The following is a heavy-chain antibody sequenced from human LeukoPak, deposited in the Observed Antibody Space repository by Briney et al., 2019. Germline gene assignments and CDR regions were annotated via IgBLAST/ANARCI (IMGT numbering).Heavy chain of an antibody. V-gene: IGHV3-30-3*01. J-gene: IGHJ4*02. CDR2: ISYDGSNK. CDR3: AREWDGGFDY. Sequence: PGGSLRLSCAASGFAFSDYAMHWVRQAPGKGLEWVAVISYDGSNKYYADSVKGRFTISRENSKNTPYLQMNSLRREDTAVYYCAREWDGGFDYWGQGTLVTVSS. D-gene: IGHD1-26*01. CDR1: GFAFSDYA.